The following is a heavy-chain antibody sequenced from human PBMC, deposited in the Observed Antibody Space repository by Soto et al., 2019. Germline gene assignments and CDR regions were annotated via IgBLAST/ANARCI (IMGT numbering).Heavy chain of an antibody. Sequence: SVKVSCKASGGTFSSYAISWVRQAPGQGLEWMGGIIPIFGTANYAQKFQGRVTITADESTSTAYMELSSLRSEDTAVYYCARALAAAGTTENNWFDPWGQGTLVTVSS. CDR2: IIPIFGTA. CDR3: ARALAAAGTTENNWFDP. J-gene: IGHJ5*02. CDR1: GGTFSSYA. V-gene: IGHV1-69*13. D-gene: IGHD6-13*01.